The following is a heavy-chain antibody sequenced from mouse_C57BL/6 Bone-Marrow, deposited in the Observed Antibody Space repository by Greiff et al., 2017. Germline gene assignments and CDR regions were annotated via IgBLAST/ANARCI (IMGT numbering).Heavy chain of an antibody. D-gene: IGHD2-1*01. J-gene: IGHJ3*01. Sequence: VQLQQSGAELVRPGASVTLSCTASGFNIKDDYMHWVKQRPEQGLEWIGWIDPENGDTEYASKFQGKATITADTSSNTAYLQLSSLTSEDTAVYYCTTYYGNSAWFAYWGQGTLVTVSA. CDR1: GFNIKDDY. V-gene: IGHV14-4*01. CDR2: IDPENGDT. CDR3: TTYYGNSAWFAY.